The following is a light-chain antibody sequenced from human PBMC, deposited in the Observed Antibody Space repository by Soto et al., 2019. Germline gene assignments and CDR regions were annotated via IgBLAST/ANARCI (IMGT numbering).Light chain of an antibody. CDR2: DVS. Sequence: QSVLTQPASVSGSPGQSITISCTGTSSDVGGYNYVSWYQQHPGKAPKLMIYDVSNRPSGVSKRFSGSKSGNTASLTNSGIQAEDEGDYYCSSYTSSSTLYVFGTGTKLTVL. CDR1: SSDVGGYNY. CDR3: SSYTSSSTLYV. V-gene: IGLV2-14*01. J-gene: IGLJ1*01.